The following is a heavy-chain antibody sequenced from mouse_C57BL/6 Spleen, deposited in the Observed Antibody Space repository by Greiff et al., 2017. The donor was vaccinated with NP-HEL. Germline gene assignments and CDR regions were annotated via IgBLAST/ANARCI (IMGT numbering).Heavy chain of an antibody. CDR3: ARVGYGSSFWFAY. V-gene: IGHV3-6*01. Sequence: EVKVEESGPGLVKPSQSLSLTCSVTGYSITSGYYWNWIRQFPGNKLEWMGYISYDGSNNYNPSLKNRISITRDTSKNQFFLKLNSVTTEDTATYYCARVGYGSSFWFAYWGQGTLVTVSA. J-gene: IGHJ3*01. D-gene: IGHD1-1*01. CDR1: GYSITSGYY. CDR2: ISYDGSN.